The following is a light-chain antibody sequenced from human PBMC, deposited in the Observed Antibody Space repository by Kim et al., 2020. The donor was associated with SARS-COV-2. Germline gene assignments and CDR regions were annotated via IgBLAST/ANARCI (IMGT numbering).Light chain of an antibody. Sequence: LTQPASVSGSPGQSITISCTGTSSDVGGYNYVSWYQQHPGKAPKLMIYDVSKRPSGVSNRFSGSKSGNTASLTISGLQAEDEADYYCSSYTSSSTFVFGGGTQLAVL. CDR1: SSDVGGYNY. CDR2: DVS. V-gene: IGLV2-14*01. CDR3: SSYTSSSTFV. J-gene: IGLJ2*01.